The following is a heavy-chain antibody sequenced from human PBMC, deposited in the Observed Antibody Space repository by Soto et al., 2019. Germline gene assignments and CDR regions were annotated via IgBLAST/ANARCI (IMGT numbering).Heavy chain of an antibody. J-gene: IGHJ4*02. D-gene: IGHD1-26*01. CDR2: ISANGGGT. Sequence: GGSLRLFCAASAFTFSTYAMTWVRQAPGKGLEWVSSISANGGGTYYADSVKGRFTISRDNSKNTLYLQMNSLRAEDTAVYYCAKIAPNSGTYYWGQGTLVTVSS. V-gene: IGHV3-23*01. CDR1: AFTFSTYA. CDR3: AKIAPNSGTYY.